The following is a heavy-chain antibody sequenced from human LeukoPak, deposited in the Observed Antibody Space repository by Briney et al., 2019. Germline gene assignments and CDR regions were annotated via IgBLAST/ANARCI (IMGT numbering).Heavy chain of an antibody. Sequence: SETLSLTCAVYGGSFSGYYWSWIRQPPGKGLEWIGEINHSGSTNYNPSLKSRVTISVDTSKNQFSLKLSSVTAADTAVYYCARDYRGYSYGKITNYYGSGSYYYYYYYYMDVWGKGTTVTVSS. J-gene: IGHJ6*03. CDR2: INHSGST. CDR3: ARDYRGYSYGKITNYYGSGSYYYYYYYYMDV. V-gene: IGHV4-34*01. D-gene: IGHD3-10*01. CDR1: GGSFSGYY.